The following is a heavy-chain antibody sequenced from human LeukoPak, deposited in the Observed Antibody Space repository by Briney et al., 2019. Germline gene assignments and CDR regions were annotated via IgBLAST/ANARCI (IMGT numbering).Heavy chain of an antibody. J-gene: IGHJ3*02. CDR2: IIPILGIA. CDR3: ARDLDGYCSGGSCPSNDAFDI. V-gene: IGHV1-69*04. Sequence: ASVKVSCKASGGTFSSYAISWVRQAPGQGLEWMGRIIPILGIANYAQKFQGRVTITADKSTSTAYMKLSSLRSEDTAVYYCARDLDGYCSGGSCPSNDAFDIWGQGTMVTVSS. CDR1: GGTFSSYA. D-gene: IGHD2-15*01.